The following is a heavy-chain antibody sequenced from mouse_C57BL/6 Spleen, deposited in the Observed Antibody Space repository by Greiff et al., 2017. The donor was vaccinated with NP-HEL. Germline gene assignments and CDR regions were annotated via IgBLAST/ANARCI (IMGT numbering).Heavy chain of an antibody. CDR3: ASGAQATDY. D-gene: IGHD3-2*02. CDR2: ISYDGSN. Sequence: EVQLQQSGPGLVKPSQSLSLTCSVTGYSITSGYYWNWIRQFPGNKLEWMGYISYDGSNNYNPSLKNRISITRDTSKNQFFLKLNSVTTEDTATYYCASGAQATDYWGQGTTLTVSS. V-gene: IGHV3-6*01. CDR1: GYSITSGYY. J-gene: IGHJ2*01.